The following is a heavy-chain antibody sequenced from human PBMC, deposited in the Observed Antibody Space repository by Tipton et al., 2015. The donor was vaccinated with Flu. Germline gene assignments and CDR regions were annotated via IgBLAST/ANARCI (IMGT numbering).Heavy chain of an antibody. J-gene: IGHJ5*02. Sequence: TLSLTCVVSGDSISSDYFWGWIRQPPGKGLEWIATIHRYGTTYYNPSLKSRVTIPLDKSKNQFSLNLNSMTTADTAVFYCARGGWEPHGGWFDPWGQGILVTVSS. CDR2: IHRYGTT. CDR3: ARGGWEPHGGWFDP. D-gene: IGHD1-26*01. V-gene: IGHV4-38-2*01. CDR1: GDSISSDYF.